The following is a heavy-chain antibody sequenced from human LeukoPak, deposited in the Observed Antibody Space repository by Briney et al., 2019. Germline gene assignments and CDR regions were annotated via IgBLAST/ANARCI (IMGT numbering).Heavy chain of an antibody. D-gene: IGHD3-22*01. CDR1: GYSISSGYY. CDR2: IYHSDST. J-gene: IGHJ5*02. V-gene: IGHV4-38-2*02. CDR3: AREGYYESWFDP. Sequence: SETLSLTCTVSGYSISSGYYWVWIRQPPGKGLEWIGNIYHSDSTYYSPSLKSRVTISVDTSKNQFSLKVRSVTAADTAVYYCAREGYYESWFDPWGQGTLVTVSS.